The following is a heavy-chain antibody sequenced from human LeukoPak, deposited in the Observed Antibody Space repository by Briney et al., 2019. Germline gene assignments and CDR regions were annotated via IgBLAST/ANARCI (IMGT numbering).Heavy chain of an antibody. CDR1: GFTFSSYA. D-gene: IGHD2-2*01. CDR2: ISGSGGST. V-gene: IGHV3-23*01. CDR3: AKVPGGVVVPAAISP. Sequence: GGSLRLSCAASGFTFSSYAMSRVRQAPGKGLEWVSAISGSGGSTYYADSVKGRFTISRDNSKNTLYLQMNSLRAEDTAVYYCAKVPGGVVVPAAISPWGQGTLVTVSS. J-gene: IGHJ5*02.